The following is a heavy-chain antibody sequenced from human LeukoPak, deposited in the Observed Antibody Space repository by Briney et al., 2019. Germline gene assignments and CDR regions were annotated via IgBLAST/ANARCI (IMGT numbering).Heavy chain of an antibody. V-gene: IGHV3-21*04. CDR3: AKDRKGSTRPQA. D-gene: IGHD2-2*01. CDR1: GFTFSSYS. J-gene: IGHJ6*04. Sequence: GGSLRLSCAASGFTFSSYSMNWVRQAPGKGLEWVSSISSSSSYIYYADSVKGRFTISRDNAKNSLYLQMNSLRAEDTAVYYCAKDRKGSTRPQAWGKGTTITVSS. CDR2: ISSSSSYI.